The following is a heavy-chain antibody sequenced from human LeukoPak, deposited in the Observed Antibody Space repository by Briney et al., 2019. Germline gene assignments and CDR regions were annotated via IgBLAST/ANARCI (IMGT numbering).Heavy chain of an antibody. D-gene: IGHD6-19*01. J-gene: IGHJ4*02. CDR1: VYTFTGYY. CDR3: ATDGAVAGTAYPEY. CDR2: INTNSGGT. Sequence: SVKVSRKASVYTFTGYYIHGVRQAPAQGHEGMGGINTNSGGTKYAQKFHGRVTMTRDTSISTAYMELSSLTSDDTALYYCATDGAVAGTAYPEYWGQGTLVTVSS. V-gene: IGHV1-2*02.